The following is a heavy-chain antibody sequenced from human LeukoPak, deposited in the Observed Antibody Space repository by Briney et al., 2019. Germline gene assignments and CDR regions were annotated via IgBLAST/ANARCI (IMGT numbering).Heavy chain of an antibody. D-gene: IGHD6-25*01. CDR1: GSTFSSYA. Sequence: PGGSLRLSCAASGSTFSSYAMHWVRQAPGKGLEWVAVISYDGSNKYYADSVKGRFTISRDNSKNTLYLQMNSLRDEDTAVYYCAKGAAVIYYYYYYMDVWGKGTTVTISS. V-gene: IGHV3-30*04. J-gene: IGHJ6*03. CDR3: AKGAAVIYYYYYYMDV. CDR2: ISYDGSNK.